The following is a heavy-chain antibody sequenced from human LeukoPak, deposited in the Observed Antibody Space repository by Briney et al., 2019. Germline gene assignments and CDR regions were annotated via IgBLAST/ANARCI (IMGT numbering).Heavy chain of an antibody. CDR2: ISGSGGST. Sequence: GGSLRLSCAASGFTFSSYAMSWVRQAPGKGLEWVSAISGSGGSTYHADSVKGRFTISRDNSKNTLYLQMNSLRAEDTAVYYCARPAGDYYDSSGYYPLGVWGQGTLVTVSS. J-gene: IGHJ4*02. CDR3: ARPAGDYYDSSGYYPLGV. D-gene: IGHD3-22*01. V-gene: IGHV3-23*01. CDR1: GFTFSSYA.